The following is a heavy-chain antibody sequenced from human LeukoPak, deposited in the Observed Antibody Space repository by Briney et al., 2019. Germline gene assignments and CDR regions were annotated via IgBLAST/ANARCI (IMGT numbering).Heavy chain of an antibody. CDR2: INPNSGGT. V-gene: IGHV1-2*02. Sequence: ASVKVSCKASGYTFTGYYMHWVRQAPGQGLEWMGWINPNSGGTNYAQKFQGRVTMTRDTSISTAYMELSRLRSDDTAVYYCARPANCDYVWGSYRYSSSLAFDIWGQGTMVTVSS. D-gene: IGHD3-16*02. CDR1: GYTFTGYY. J-gene: IGHJ3*02. CDR3: ARPANCDYVWGSYRYSSSLAFDI.